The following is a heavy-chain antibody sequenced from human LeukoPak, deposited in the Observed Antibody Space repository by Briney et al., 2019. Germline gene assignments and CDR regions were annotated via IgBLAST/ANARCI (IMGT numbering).Heavy chain of an antibody. Sequence: ASVKVSCKASGYTFTGYYFHWVRQAPGQGLEWMGWINPNSGGTNYAQKFQGRVTMTRDTSISTAYMELSRLRSDDTAVYYCAGYSGSYLVLGTFDIWGQGTMVTVSS. CDR1: GYTFTGYY. V-gene: IGHV1-2*02. J-gene: IGHJ3*02. CDR2: INPNSGGT. CDR3: AGYSGSYLVLGTFDI. D-gene: IGHD1-26*01.